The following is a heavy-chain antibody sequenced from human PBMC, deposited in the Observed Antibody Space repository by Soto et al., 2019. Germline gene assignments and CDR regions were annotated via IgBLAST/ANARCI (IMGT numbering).Heavy chain of an antibody. Sequence: SETLSLTCTVSGGSVNSDNFYWSWIRQPPGRGLEWIGYIYYTGSTNYNPSLKSRVTISIDTSKNQFSLKLSSVTATDTAVYYCARQRTTVVTQAYFDHWGQGALVTVSS. V-gene: IGHV4-61*01. J-gene: IGHJ4*02. CDR1: GGSVNSDNFY. CDR3: ARQRTTVVTQAYFDH. CDR2: IYYTGST. D-gene: IGHD2-21*02.